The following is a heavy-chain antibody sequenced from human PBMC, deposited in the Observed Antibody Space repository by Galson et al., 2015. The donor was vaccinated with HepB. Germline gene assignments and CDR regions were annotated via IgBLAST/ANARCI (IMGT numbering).Heavy chain of an antibody. J-gene: IGHJ6*02. D-gene: IGHD3-10*01. CDR2: IVVGSGNT. CDR3: AADGHYYGSGSPAAYYYYGMDV. Sequence: SVKVSCKASGFTFTSSAMQWVRQARGQRLEWIGWIVVGSGNTNYAQKFQERVTITRDMSTSTAYMELSSLRSEDTAVYYCAADGHYYGSGSPAAYYYYGMDVWGQGTTVTVSS. V-gene: IGHV1-58*02. CDR1: GFTFTSSA.